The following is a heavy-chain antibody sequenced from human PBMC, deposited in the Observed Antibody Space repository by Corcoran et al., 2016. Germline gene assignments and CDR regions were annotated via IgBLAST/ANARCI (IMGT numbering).Heavy chain of an antibody. V-gene: IGHV3-30*18. D-gene: IGHD3-22*01. CDR3: AKEEAYYDSSRAFDI. J-gene: IGHJ3*02. CDR1: GFTFSSYG. Sequence: QVQLVESGGGVVQPGRSLRLSCAASGFTFSSYGMHWVRQAPGKGLEWVAVISYDGSNKYYADSVKGRFTISRDNSKNTLYLQMNSLRAEDTAVYYCAKEEAYYDSSRAFDIWGQGTMVTVSS. CDR2: ISYDGSNK.